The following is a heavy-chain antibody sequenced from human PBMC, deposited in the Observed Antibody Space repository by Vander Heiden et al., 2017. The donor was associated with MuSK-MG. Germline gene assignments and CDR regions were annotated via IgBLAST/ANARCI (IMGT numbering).Heavy chain of an antibody. CDR2: IFSNDEK. V-gene: IGHV2-26*02. J-gene: IGHJ2*01. CDR1: GFSLSTPRMV. CDR3: ARWYYYDRSGFLYWYFDL. Sequence: QVTLEESGPVLVKPSETLTLTCNVSGFSLSTPRMVVRWIRQPPGRAPQWLGHIFSNDEKSSNTYLKTRLTIAKDTSKSQVVLIMTNVDPADTATYDCARWYYYDRSGFLYWYFDLWGRGTLVTVSS. D-gene: IGHD3-22*01.